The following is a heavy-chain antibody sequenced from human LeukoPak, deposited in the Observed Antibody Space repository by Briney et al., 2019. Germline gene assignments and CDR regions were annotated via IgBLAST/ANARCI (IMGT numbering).Heavy chain of an antibody. CDR1: GGSFSGYY. CDR3: ARCIAAASYYFDY. CDR2: INHSGST. V-gene: IGHV4-34*01. D-gene: IGHD6-13*01. Sequence: SETLSLTCAVYGGSFSGYYWSWIRQPPGKGLEWIGEINHSGSTNYNPSLKSRVTISVDTSKNQFSLKLSSVTAADTAAYYCARCIAAASYYFDYWGQGTLVTVSS. J-gene: IGHJ4*02.